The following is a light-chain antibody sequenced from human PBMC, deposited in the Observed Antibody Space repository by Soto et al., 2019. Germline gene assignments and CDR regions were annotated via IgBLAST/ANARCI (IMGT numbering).Light chain of an antibody. V-gene: IGKV3-20*01. J-gene: IGKJ1*01. CDR3: QRYGSSRT. CDR2: GAS. Sequence: ENVLTQSPGTLSLSPGERAILSYMASESVSSNYLAWYQQKPGQAPRLLIYGASSRDTGIPDRFRGSGSGTDFTLTITRLEPEDFAVYYCQRYGSSRTFGQGTKVDIK. CDR1: ESVSSNY.